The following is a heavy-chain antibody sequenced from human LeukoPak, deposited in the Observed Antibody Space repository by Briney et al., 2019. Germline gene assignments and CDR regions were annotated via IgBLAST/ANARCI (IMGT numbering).Heavy chain of an antibody. J-gene: IGHJ4*02. CDR3: AGSAYYRDFDY. CDR2: ISYDGSNE. D-gene: IGHD3-22*01. V-gene: IGHV3-30*04. Sequence: PGGSLRLSCAASGFTFSSYVMHWVRKAPGKGLEWVAIISYDGSNEYYADSVKGRFTISRDNSKNTLYLQMNSLRAEDTAVYYCAGSAYYRDFDYWGQGTLVTVSS. CDR1: GFTFSSYV.